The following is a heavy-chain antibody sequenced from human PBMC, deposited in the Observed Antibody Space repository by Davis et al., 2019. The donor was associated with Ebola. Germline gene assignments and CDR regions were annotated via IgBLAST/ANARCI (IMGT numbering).Heavy chain of an antibody. V-gene: IGHV1-2*02. CDR3: ARDKGYNLNSDWFDP. Sequence: ASVKVSCKASGGTFSSYTITWVRQAPGQGLEWMGWINPTSGATNFAQKFQGRVSMTRETSITTAYMELTGLTSDDTAVYYCARDKGYNLNSDWFDPWGQGTLVTVSS. CDR1: GGTFSSYT. J-gene: IGHJ5*02. D-gene: IGHD1-14*01. CDR2: INPTSGAT.